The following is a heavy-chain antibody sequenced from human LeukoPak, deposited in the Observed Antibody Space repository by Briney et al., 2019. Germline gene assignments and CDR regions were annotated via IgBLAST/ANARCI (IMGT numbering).Heavy chain of an antibody. CDR2: ISYDGSNK. J-gene: IGHJ6*02. V-gene: IGHV3-30-3*01. Sequence: PGRSLRLSCAASGFTFSSYAMHWVRQAPGKGLEWVAVISYDGSNKYYADSVKGRFTISRDNSKNTLYLQMNSLRAEDTAVYYCARSPPIYYYDSSGYYYSPYYYGMDVWGQGTTATVSS. CDR1: GFTFSSYA. D-gene: IGHD3-22*01. CDR3: ARSPPIYYYDSSGYYYSPYYYGMDV.